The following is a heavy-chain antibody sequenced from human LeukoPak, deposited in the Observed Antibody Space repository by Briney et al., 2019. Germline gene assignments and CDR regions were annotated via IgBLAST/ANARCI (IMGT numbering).Heavy chain of an antibody. CDR1: GFTFSSYS. J-gene: IGHJ4*02. CDR3: ARAPSTANYYDSSGYYLDY. Sequence: GGSLRLSCAASGFTFSSYSMNWVRQAPGKGLEWVSSISSSSSYIYYADSVKGRFTISRDNAKNSLYLQMNSLRAEDTAVYYCARAPSTANYYDSSGYYLDYWGQGTLVTVSS. D-gene: IGHD3-22*01. V-gene: IGHV3-21*01. CDR2: ISSSSSYI.